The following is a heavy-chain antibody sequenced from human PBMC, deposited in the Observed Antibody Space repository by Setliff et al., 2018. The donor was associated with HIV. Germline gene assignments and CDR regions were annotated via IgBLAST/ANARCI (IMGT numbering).Heavy chain of an antibody. CDR3: ARGIAAAGIYYYYYMDV. J-gene: IGHJ6*03. CDR2: IYTSGST. D-gene: IGHD6-13*01. V-gene: IGHV4-4*07. CDR1: GGSISSYY. Sequence: SETLSLTCTVSGGSISSYYWSWIRQPAGKGLEWIGRIYTSGSTNYNPSLKSRVTMSVDTSKNQFSLKLSSVTAADTAVYYCARGIAAAGIYYYYYMDVWGKGTTVTVSS.